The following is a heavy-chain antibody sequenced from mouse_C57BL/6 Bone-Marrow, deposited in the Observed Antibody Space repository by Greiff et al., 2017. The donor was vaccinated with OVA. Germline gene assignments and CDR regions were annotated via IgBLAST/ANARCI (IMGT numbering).Heavy chain of an antibody. CDR2: SRNKANDYTS. CDR3: AREADNYSWYFDD. CDR1: GFTFSDFY. D-gene: IGHD1-3*01. V-gene: IGHV7-1*01. Sequence: EVQLVESGGGLVQPGRSLRLSCATSGFTFSDFYMEWVRQAPGQGLEWIAASRNKANDYTSAYSASVKGRFIVYRDTSQSILYLQMNALRAEDTAIYYCAREADNYSWYFDDWGKGTTVTVSS. J-gene: IGHJ1*03.